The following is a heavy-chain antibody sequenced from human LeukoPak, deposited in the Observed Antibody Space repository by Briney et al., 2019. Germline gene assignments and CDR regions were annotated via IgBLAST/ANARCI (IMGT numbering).Heavy chain of an antibody. D-gene: IGHD2-21*02. J-gene: IGHJ4*02. CDR3: VGTQRYCGGDCYSDY. CDR2: ISSSGSTI. Sequence: GGSLRLSCAASGFTFSSYEMNWVRQAPGKGLEWVSYISSSGSTIYYADSVKGRFTISRDNAKNSLYLQMNSLRAEDTAVYYCVGTQRYCGGDCYSDYWGQGTLATVSS. V-gene: IGHV3-48*03. CDR1: GFTFSSYE.